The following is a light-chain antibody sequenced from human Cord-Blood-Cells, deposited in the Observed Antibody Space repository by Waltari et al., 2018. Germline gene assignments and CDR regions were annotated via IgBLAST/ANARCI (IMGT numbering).Light chain of an antibody. V-gene: IGLV2-14*01. J-gene: IGLJ2*01. Sequence: QSALTQPASVSGSPGQSITISCTGTSSDVGGYNYVSWYQQHPGKAPNRMIYEVSNRPSGVYSRFSGSKSGNTASLTISGLQAEDEADYYCSSYTSSSTLVFGGGTKLTVL. CDR3: SSYTSSSTLV. CDR1: SSDVGGYNY. CDR2: EVS.